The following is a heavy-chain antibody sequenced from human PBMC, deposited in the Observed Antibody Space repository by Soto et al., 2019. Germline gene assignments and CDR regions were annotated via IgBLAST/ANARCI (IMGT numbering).Heavy chain of an antibody. CDR2: ISGSGGST. D-gene: IGHD4-17*01. J-gene: IGHJ4*02. CDR3: AKDRDVVRWGGITVTTTFDY. CDR1: GFTFSSYA. V-gene: IGHV3-23*01. Sequence: GGSLRLSCAASGFTFSSYAMSWVRQAPGKGLEWVSAISGSGGSTYYADSVKGRFTISRDNSKNTLYLQMNSLRAEDTAVYYCAKDRDVVRWGGITVTTTFDYWGQGTLVTVSS.